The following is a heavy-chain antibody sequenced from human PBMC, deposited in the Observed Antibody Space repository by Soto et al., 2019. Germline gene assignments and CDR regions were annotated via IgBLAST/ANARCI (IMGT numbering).Heavy chain of an antibody. D-gene: IGHD2-15*01. CDR1: GRYVRSYC. Sequence: SVTLSITFSVSGRYVRSYCGSWNRQPPGKALEWNGYIYYSARTNYNPSLKSLVTISVDTSKNQFSLKMRSVTSADTAVYYCARRIESVAVVLEFWGQGTLVFVPS. V-gene: IGHV4-59*02. CDR2: IYYSART. J-gene: IGHJ4*02. CDR3: ARRIESVAVVLEF.